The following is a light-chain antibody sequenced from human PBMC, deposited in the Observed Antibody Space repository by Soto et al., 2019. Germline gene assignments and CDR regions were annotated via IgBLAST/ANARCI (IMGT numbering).Light chain of an antibody. CDR1: QDIGNW. V-gene: IGKV1-12*01. J-gene: IGKJ5*01. CDR2: SAS. Sequence: DIQVTQSPPSIASSVGDRFTITCRASQDIGNWMTWYQQKPGKAPKLLIYSASTLVRGVPSRFSGSGSGTEFTLTISGLQPEDSLTYYCQQAKSFPITFGQGTRLEIK. CDR3: QQAKSFPIT.